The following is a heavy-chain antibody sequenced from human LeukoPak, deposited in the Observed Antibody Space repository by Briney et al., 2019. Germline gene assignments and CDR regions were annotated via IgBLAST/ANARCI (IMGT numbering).Heavy chain of an antibody. D-gene: IGHD6-13*01. Sequence: ASVKVSCKVSGYTVTELSMHWVRQSPGKGLEWMGGFHPEDGETIYAQKFQGRVTMTEDTSTDTAYMELSSLRSEDTAVYYCARAAAAGTLREYFQHWGQGTLVTVSS. CDR1: GYTVTELS. CDR2: FHPEDGET. V-gene: IGHV1-24*01. J-gene: IGHJ1*01. CDR3: ARAAAAGTLREYFQH.